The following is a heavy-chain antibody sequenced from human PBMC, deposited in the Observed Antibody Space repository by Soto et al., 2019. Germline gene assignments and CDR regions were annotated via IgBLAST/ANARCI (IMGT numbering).Heavy chain of an antibody. CDR1: GYTFSDYY. V-gene: IGHV3-11*01. D-gene: IGHD3-3*01. Sequence: QVQLVESRGDLVKPGGALRLSCAAPGYTFSDYYMSWIRQAPGKGLEWISYIDTSGTKIYYADSVKGRFTITRDNAKNSLYLETNSLRDEDTAVYYCASHYDMWSGYLSPVDYWGQGTLVTVSS. CDR2: IDTSGTKI. J-gene: IGHJ4*02. CDR3: ASHYDMWSGYLSPVDY.